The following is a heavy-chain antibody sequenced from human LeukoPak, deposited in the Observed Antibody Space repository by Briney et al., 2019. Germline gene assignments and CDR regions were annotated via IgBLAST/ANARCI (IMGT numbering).Heavy chain of an antibody. CDR2: ISAYNGNT. J-gene: IGHJ4*02. V-gene: IGHV1-18*01. CDR3: ARVPIHYYDSPSHFDY. D-gene: IGHD3-22*01. Sequence: GASVKVSCKASGYTFTSYGISWVRQAPGQGLEWMGWISAYNGNTNYAQKLQGRVTMTTDTSTSTAYMELRSLRSDDTAVYYCARVPIHYYDSPSHFDYWGQGTLVTVSS. CDR1: GYTFTSYG.